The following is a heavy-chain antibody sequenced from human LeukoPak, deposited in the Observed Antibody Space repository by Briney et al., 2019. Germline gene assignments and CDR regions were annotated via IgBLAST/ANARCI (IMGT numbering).Heavy chain of an antibody. V-gene: IGHV1-18*01. J-gene: IGHJ5*02. CDR2: ISAYNGNT. CDR3: ARDRGSGWYSGMNWFDP. D-gene: IGHD6-19*01. Sequence: ASVKVSCKASGYTFTSYGISWVRQGPGQGLEWVGWISAYNGNTNYAQKLQGRVTMTTDTSTSTAYMELRSLRSDDTAVYYCARDRGSGWYSGMNWFDPWGQGTLVTVSS. CDR1: GYTFTSYG.